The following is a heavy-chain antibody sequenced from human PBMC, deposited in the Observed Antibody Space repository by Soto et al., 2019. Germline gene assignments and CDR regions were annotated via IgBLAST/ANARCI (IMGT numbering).Heavy chain of an antibody. CDR2: INAGNGNT. CDR1: GYTFTNYA. Sequence: ASVKVSCKASGYTFTNYAMHWVRQAPGQRLEWMGWINAGNGNTKYSQKFQGRVTMTRDTSTSTVYMELSSLRSEDTAVYYCARDRHSNSYYFDYWGQGTLVTVSS. CDR3: ARDRHSNSYYFDY. J-gene: IGHJ4*02. D-gene: IGHD4-4*01. V-gene: IGHV1-3*01.